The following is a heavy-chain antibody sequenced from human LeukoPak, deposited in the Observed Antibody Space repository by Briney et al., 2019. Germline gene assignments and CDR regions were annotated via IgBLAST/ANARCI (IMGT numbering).Heavy chain of an antibody. V-gene: IGHV3-7*01. CDR1: GFTFSSNW. D-gene: IGHD6-19*01. J-gene: IGHJ4*02. CDR2: IKQDGSQK. Sequence: GGSLRLSCAGSGFTFSSNWMSWVRQAPGKGLEWVANIKQDGSQKYYVDSVKGRFTISRDNAKKSLYLQMNSLRAEDTAVYYCARETPDSSGWDWGQGTLVTVSS. CDR3: ARETPDSSGWD.